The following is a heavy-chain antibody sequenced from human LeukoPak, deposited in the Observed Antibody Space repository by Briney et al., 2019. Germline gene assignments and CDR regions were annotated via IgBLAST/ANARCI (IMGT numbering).Heavy chain of an antibody. CDR1: GGTFRSYA. D-gene: IGHD6-13*01. CDR3: ARGAAAGTPPPTLY. J-gene: IGHJ4*02. V-gene: IGHV1-69*05. CDR2: IIPIFGTA. Sequence: SVKVSCKASGGTFRSYAISWVRQAPGQGLEWMGVIIPIFGTANYAQKFQGRVTITTDESTSTAYMELSSLRSEDTAVYYCARGAAAGTPPPTLYWGQGTLVTVSS.